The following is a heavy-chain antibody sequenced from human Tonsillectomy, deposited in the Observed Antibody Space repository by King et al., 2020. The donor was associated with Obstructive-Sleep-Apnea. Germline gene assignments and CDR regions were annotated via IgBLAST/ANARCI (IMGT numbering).Heavy chain of an antibody. CDR3: ARQGQYYYDSSAHNWFDP. CDR1: GGSISSSY. J-gene: IGHJ5*02. D-gene: IGHD3-22*01. V-gene: IGHV4-59*08. CDR2: IYYSGST. Sequence: QLQESGPGLVKPSETLSLTCTVSGGSISSSYWSWIRQPPGKGLEWIGYIYYSGSTNYNPSLKSRVTISVDTSKTQFSLKLGSVTAADTAVYYCARQGQYYYDSSAHNWFDPWGQGTLVTVSS.